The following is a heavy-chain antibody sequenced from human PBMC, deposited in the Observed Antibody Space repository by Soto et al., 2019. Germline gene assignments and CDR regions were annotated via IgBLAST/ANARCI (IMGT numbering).Heavy chain of an antibody. Sequence: QVQLQESGPGLVKPSQTLSLTCTVSGGSISSGGYYWSWIRQHPGKGLEWIGYIYYSGSTYYNLSLKSRVTISVDTSKNQFSLKLSSVTAADTAVYYCARAYWGSGSFDAFDIWGQGTMVTVSS. CDR3: ARAYWGSGSFDAFDI. CDR1: GGSISSGGYY. CDR2: IYYSGST. D-gene: IGHD3-10*01. V-gene: IGHV4-31*03. J-gene: IGHJ3*02.